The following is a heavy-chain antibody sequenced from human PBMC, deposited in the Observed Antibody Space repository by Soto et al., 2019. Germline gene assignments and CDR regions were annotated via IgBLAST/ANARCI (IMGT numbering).Heavy chain of an antibody. J-gene: IGHJ6*03. CDR2: IFNSGST. Sequence: QVQLQESGPGLVKSSETLSLTCRVSGGSISNYFWSWIRQPPGKGLEWIGYIFNSGSTIYSPSLKSRATLTLDTSKNQFSLRLGTVTVVDTAIYYGASGPETYYRDVWGKGTTVTVSS. V-gene: IGHV4-59*01. CDR3: ASGPETYYRDV. CDR1: GGSISNYF.